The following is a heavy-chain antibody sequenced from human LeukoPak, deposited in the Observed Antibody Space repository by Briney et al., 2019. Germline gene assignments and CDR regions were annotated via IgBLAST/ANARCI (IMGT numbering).Heavy chain of an antibody. Sequence: SGGSLRLSCAASGFTFSSYAMSWVRQAPGKGLKWVSTINDNGDGTYYADSVKGRFTISRDNAKNSLYLQMNSLRAEDTAVYYCAREPFWSGYYSNLHFDYWGQGTLVTVSS. D-gene: IGHD3-3*01. CDR1: GFTFSSYA. J-gene: IGHJ4*02. CDR3: AREPFWSGYYSNLHFDY. V-gene: IGHV3-23*01. CDR2: INDNGDGT.